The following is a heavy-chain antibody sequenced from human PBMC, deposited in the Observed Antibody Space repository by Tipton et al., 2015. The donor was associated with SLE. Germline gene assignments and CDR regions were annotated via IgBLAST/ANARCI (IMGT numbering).Heavy chain of an antibody. CDR1: GFTVSGNY. Sequence: QLVQSGGGLIQPGGSLKLSCVASGFTVSGNYMSWVRQAPGRGLEWVSSISSSSKFIYYADSVKGRFTISRDNAKDSLFLQMNSLRAEDTAVYFCARVVITPQAQYFDLWGRGTLVTVSS. CDR2: ISSSSKFI. D-gene: IGHD3-22*01. CDR3: ARVVITPQAQYFDL. V-gene: IGHV3-21*03. J-gene: IGHJ2*01.